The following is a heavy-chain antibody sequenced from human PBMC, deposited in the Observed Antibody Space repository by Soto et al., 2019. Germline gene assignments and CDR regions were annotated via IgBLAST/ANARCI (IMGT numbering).Heavy chain of an antibody. CDR2: ISPYNGNT. CDR3: ARDQYYLDSSGYYDF. D-gene: IGHD3-22*01. V-gene: IGHV1-18*04. J-gene: IGHJ4*02. CDR1: GYTFVSYG. Sequence: QIQLVQSGAEVKKPGASVRVSCETSGYTFVSYGISWVRQAPGQGLEWMGWISPYNGNTNYAEKFKDRVTLTTDTSTDTAFLDLRSLTADDTAVYFCARDQYYLDSSGYYDFWGQGTVVTVSS.